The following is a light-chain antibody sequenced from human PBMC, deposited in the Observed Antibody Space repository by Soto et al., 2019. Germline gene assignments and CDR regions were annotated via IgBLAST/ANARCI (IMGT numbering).Light chain of an antibody. CDR3: QSYHSSLSGWV. CDR2: GNS. Sequence: QSVLTQPPSVSGAPGQRVTISCTGSSSNIGAGYDVHWYQQLPGTAPKLLIYGNSNRPSGVPVRFSGSKSGTSASLAITGLQAEDEADYYCQSYHSSLSGWVFGGGTKLTVL. V-gene: IGLV1-40*01. J-gene: IGLJ3*02. CDR1: SSNIGAGYD.